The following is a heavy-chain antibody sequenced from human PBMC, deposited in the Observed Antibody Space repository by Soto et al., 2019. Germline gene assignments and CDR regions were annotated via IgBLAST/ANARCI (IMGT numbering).Heavy chain of an antibody. CDR2: ISYDGNNK. Sequence: QVQLVESGGGVVQPGTSVRLSCAASGFTFSSYALHWVRQAPGKGLEWVAVISYDGNNKYYADSVKGRFTTSRDNSQNTLYLQMNSLRAEDTAVYYCAKISIVGATLGYFDYWGQGTLVTVSS. CDR3: AKISIVGATLGYFDY. D-gene: IGHD1-26*01. J-gene: IGHJ4*02. V-gene: IGHV3-30-3*02. CDR1: GFTFSSYA.